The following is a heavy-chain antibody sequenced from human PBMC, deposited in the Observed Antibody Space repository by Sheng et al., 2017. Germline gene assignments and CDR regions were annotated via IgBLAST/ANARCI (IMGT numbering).Heavy chain of an antibody. V-gene: IGHV4-39*07. D-gene: IGHD2-2*01. CDR2: IYYSGST. Sequence: QLQLQESGPGLVKPSETLSLTCTVSGGSISSSSYYWGWIRQPPGKGLEWIGSIYYSGSTYYNPSLKSRVTISVDTSKNQFSLKLSSVTAADTAVYYCARDIVVVPAINWFDPWGQGTLVTVSS. CDR3: ARDIVVVPAINWFDP. CDR1: GGSISSSSYY. J-gene: IGHJ5*02.